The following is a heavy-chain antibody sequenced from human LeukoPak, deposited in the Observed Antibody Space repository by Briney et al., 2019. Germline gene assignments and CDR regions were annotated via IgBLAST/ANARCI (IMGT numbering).Heavy chain of an antibody. V-gene: IGHV3-21*04. CDR2: ISSGGSYI. CDR1: GFTFSHYS. Sequence: PGVPLRLSCAASGFTFSHYSMNWVRQAPGKGLEGVSPISSGGSYIHYAVSVKGRFPITRDNAKNSVDLQMNSLRAEDTAVYYCASADGGDTHPGFDYWGQGTLVTVSS. CDR3: ASADGGDTHPGFDY. J-gene: IGHJ4*02.